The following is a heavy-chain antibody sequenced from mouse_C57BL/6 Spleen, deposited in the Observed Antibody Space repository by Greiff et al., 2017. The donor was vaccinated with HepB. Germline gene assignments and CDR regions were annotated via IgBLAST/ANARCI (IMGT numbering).Heavy chain of an antibody. CDR2: INPSTGGT. V-gene: IGHV1-42*01. D-gene: IGHD1-1*01. J-gene: IGHJ2*01. CDR3: ARRSGSSYYYFDY. CDR1: GYSFTGYY. Sequence: EVKLQESGPELVKPGASVKISCKASGYSFTGYYMNWVKQSPEKSLEWIGEINPSTGGTTYNQKFKAKATLTVDKSSSTAYMQLKSLTSEDSAVYYCARRSGSSYYYFDYWGQGTTLTVSS.